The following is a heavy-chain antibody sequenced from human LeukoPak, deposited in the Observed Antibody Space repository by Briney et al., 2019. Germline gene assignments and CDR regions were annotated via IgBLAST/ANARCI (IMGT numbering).Heavy chain of an antibody. CDR2: LYYSGST. V-gene: IGHV4-59*08. CDR3: ASSTPGRVGALLDFDY. J-gene: IGHJ4*02. CDR1: GGSISSYY. D-gene: IGHD1-26*01. Sequence: SETLSLTRTVSGGSISSYYWSWIWQPTGKGLEWIGYLYYSGSTNYNPSLKSRVTISVDTSKNQFSLKLSSVTAADTAVYYCASSTPGRVGALLDFDYWGQGTLVTVSS.